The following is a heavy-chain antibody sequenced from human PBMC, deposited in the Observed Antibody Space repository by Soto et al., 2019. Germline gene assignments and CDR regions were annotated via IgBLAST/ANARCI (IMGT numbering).Heavy chain of an antibody. D-gene: IGHD2-21*01. Sequence: QVQLQESGPGLVKPSQTLSLTCTVSGGSISSGGYYWYWIRQHPGKGLEWIGYIYYSGTTYYNPYLKSRVTISVDTSKNQFSLKLRSVTAADTAVYYGAASCLACGGFNYYGMDVWGQGTTVTVSS. CDR2: IYYSGTT. V-gene: IGHV4-31*03. CDR3: AASCLACGGFNYYGMDV. J-gene: IGHJ6*02. CDR1: GGSISSGGYY.